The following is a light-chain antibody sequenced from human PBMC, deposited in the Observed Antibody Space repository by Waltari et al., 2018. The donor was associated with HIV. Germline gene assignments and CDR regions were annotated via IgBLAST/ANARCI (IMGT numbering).Light chain of an antibody. CDR3: QSADTSDTYRNVV. Sequence: SYELTQPPSISVSPGQTASITCSGPALSKQYGCWYQQRPGQAPILLINKDDVRPSTIPARFSGSSSGTSVTLTISGVQPEDEADYYCQSADTSDTYRNVVFGGGTKLTVL. J-gene: IGLJ2*01. V-gene: IGLV3-25*03. CDR2: KDD. CDR1: ALSKQY.